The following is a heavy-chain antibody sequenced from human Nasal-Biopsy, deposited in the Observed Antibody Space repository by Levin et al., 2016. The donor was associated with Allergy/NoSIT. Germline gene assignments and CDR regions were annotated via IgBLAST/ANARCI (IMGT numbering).Heavy chain of an antibody. Sequence: SETLSLTCTVSGGSISAYYWHWIRQPPGKGLEWIGHINDRGSTSYNPSLRSRVTISTDTSTNQFSLKLRSVTAADTAVYYCARRDSSGGYYFDYWGQGNQVTVSS. J-gene: IGHJ4*02. CDR3: ARRDSSGGYYFDY. V-gene: IGHV4-34*01. D-gene: IGHD6-6*01. CDR2: INDRGST. CDR1: GGSISAYY.